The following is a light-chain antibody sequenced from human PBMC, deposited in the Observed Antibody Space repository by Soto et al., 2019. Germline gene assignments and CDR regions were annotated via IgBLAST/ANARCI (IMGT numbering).Light chain of an antibody. CDR2: DAS. Sequence: DIQMTQSPSTLSASVGDRFTITCRASQSISSWLAWYQQKPWKAPKLLIYDASSLESGVPSRFSGSGSGTEFTLTISSLQPDDFATYYCQQYNGPLGQGTTGDNK. V-gene: IGKV1-5*01. CDR3: QQYNGP. CDR1: QSISSW. J-gene: IGKJ1*01.